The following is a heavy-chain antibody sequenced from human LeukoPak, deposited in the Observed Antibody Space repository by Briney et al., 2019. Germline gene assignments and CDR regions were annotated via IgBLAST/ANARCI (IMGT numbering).Heavy chain of an antibody. V-gene: IGHV3-53*01. CDR1: GFTVSRNY. CDR2: IYSGGST. CDR3: AKDLVGATRFDP. Sequence: PGGSLRLSCAASGFTVSRNYMSWVRQAPGKGLEWVSVIYSGGSTYYADSVKGRFTISRDNSKNTLYLQMNSLRAEDTAVYYCAKDLVGATRFDPWGQGTLVTVSS. D-gene: IGHD1-26*01. J-gene: IGHJ5*02.